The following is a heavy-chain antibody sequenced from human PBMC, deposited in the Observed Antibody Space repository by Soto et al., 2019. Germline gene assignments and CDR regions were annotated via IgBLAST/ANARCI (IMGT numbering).Heavy chain of an antibody. D-gene: IGHD5-12*01. CDR1: GFTFSSYW. Sequence: GGSLRLSCAASGFTFSSYWMSWVRQAPGKGLEWVANIKQDGSEKYYVDSVKGRFTISRDNAKNSLYLQMNSLRAEDTAVYYCARRSYLARGYSGYDLGDYYYYYMDVWGKGTTVTVSS. J-gene: IGHJ6*03. CDR2: IKQDGSEK. CDR3: ARRSYLARGYSGYDLGDYYYYYMDV. V-gene: IGHV3-7*01.